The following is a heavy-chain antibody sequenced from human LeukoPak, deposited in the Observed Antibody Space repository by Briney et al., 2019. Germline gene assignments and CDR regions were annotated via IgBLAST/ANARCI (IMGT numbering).Heavy chain of an antibody. CDR2: ISGSGGST. V-gene: IGHV3-23*01. J-gene: IGHJ4*02. Sequence: GGSLRLSCAASGFTFSSYATSWVRQAPGKGLEWVSAISGSGGSTYYADSVKGRFTISRDNSKNTLYLQMNSLRAEDTAVYYCAKAPVCSSTSCPFDYWGQGTLVTVSS. CDR1: GFTFSSYA. D-gene: IGHD2-2*01. CDR3: AKAPVCSSTSCPFDY.